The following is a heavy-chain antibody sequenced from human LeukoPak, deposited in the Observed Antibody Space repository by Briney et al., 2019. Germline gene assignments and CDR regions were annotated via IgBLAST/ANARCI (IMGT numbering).Heavy chain of an antibody. V-gene: IGHV3-66*01. Sequence: GGSLRLSCAASGFTVSSNYMSWVRQAPGKGLEWVSVIYSGGSTYYADSVKGRFTICRDNSKNTLYLQMNSLRAEDTAVYYCARVVYGSAYYYYYYMDVWGKGTTVTISS. CDR2: IYSGGST. CDR3: ARVVYGSAYYYYYYMDV. D-gene: IGHD3-10*01. CDR1: GFTVSSNY. J-gene: IGHJ6*03.